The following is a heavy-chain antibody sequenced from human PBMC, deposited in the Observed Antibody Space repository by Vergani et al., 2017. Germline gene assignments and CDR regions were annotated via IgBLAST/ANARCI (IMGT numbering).Heavy chain of an antibody. CDR1: GYTLTELS. Sequence: QVQLVQSGAEVKKPGASVKVSCKVSGYTLTELSMHWVRQAPGKGLEWMGGFDPEDGETIYAQKFQGRVTMTEDKATDTAYMELRSLRSGDTAVYYCATGGLGGGSGRDHCYYWGQGTLVTVSA. CDR2: FDPEDGET. D-gene: IGHD3-10*01. V-gene: IGHV1-24*01. J-gene: IGHJ4*02. CDR3: ATGGLGGGSGRDHCYY.